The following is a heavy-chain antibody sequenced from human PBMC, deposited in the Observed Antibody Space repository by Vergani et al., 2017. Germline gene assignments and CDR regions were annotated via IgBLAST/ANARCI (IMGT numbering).Heavy chain of an antibody. V-gene: IGHV4-31*03. Sequence: QVQLQESGPELVKPSQTLSLTCTVSRGSISSGGYYWSWIRQHPGKGLEWIGYIYYSGSTYYNPSLKSRVTISVDTSKNQFSLKLSSVTAADTAVYYCARDNSGYDYNWFDPWGQGTLLTVSS. J-gene: IGHJ5*02. D-gene: IGHD5-12*01. CDR2: IYYSGST. CDR3: ARDNSGYDYNWFDP. CDR1: RGSISSGGYY.